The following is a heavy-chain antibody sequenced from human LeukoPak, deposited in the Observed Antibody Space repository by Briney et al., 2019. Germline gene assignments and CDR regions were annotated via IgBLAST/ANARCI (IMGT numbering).Heavy chain of an antibody. CDR2: IYHSGST. Sequence: PSETLSLTCAVSGGSISSSNWWSWVRPPPGKGLEWIGEIYHSGSTNYNPSLKSRVTISVDKSKNQFSLKLSSVTAADTAVYYCARGARYCSGGSCSGHFDYWGQGTLVTVSS. CDR3: ARGARYCSGGSCSGHFDY. V-gene: IGHV4-4*02. J-gene: IGHJ4*02. CDR1: GGSISSSNW. D-gene: IGHD2-15*01.